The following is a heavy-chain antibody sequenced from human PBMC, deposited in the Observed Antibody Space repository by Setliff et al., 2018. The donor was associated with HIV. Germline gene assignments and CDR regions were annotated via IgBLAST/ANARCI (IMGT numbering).Heavy chain of an antibody. V-gene: IGHV1-3*01. Sequence: GASVKVSCKASGYTFTNSGMHWMRQAPGQRPEWLGCINGGSGRTEYSQKFQSRFTITRDTSANTDYMELSSLRSEDTAVYYWAREGEGSGWSRLDYWGQGTLVTVSS. CDR3: AREGEGSGWSRLDY. CDR2: INGGSGRT. J-gene: IGHJ4*02. CDR1: GYTFTNSG. D-gene: IGHD6-19*01.